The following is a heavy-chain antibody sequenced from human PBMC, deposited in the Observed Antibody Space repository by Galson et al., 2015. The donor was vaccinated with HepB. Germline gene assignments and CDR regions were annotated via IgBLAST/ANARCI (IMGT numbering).Heavy chain of an antibody. CDR1: GGSVSSGSDY. J-gene: IGHJ5*02. V-gene: IGHV4-61*01. Sequence: LSLTCTVSGGSVSSGSDYWSWIRQPPGKGLEWIGYIYYSGSTKYNPSLKSRVTISLDTSKNQFSLKLSSVTAADTAVYYCARAHVGPTGFDPWGQGTLVTVSS. CDR3: ARAHVGPTGFDP. CDR2: IYYSGST. D-gene: IGHD1-26*01.